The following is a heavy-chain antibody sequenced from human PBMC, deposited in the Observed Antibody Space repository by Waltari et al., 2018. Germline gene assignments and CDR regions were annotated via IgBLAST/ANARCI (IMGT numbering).Heavy chain of an antibody. CDR1: GFTFSSYA. Sequence: QVQLVESGGGVVQPGRSLRLSCAASGFTFSSYALHWVRQAPGQGLEWVAVISYDGSNKYYVDSVKGRFTISRDNSKNTLYLQMNSLRAEDTAVYYCARPRTAVAGNYFDYWGQGTLVTVSS. CDR3: ARPRTAVAGNYFDY. V-gene: IGHV3-30*04. D-gene: IGHD3-10*01. J-gene: IGHJ4*02. CDR2: ISYDGSNK.